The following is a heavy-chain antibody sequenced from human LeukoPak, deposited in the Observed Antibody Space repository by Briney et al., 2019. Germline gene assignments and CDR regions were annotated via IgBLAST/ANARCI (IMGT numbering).Heavy chain of an antibody. Sequence: PGGSLRLSCAASGFTFSSYEMNWVRQAPGKGLEWVSYISSSGSTIYYADSVKGRFTISRDNAKNSLYLQMNSLRAEDTAVYYCARDIWSGYYTLFDYWGQGTLVTVSS. J-gene: IGHJ4*02. CDR2: ISSSGSTI. V-gene: IGHV3-48*03. CDR1: GFTFSSYE. D-gene: IGHD3-3*01. CDR3: ARDIWSGYYTLFDY.